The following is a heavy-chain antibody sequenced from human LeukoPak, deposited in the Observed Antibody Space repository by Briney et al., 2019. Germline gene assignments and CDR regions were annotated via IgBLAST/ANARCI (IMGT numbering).Heavy chain of an antibody. CDR3: AAGHIVVVTAAYDAFGI. V-gene: IGHV4-31*03. J-gene: IGHJ3*02. D-gene: IGHD2-21*02. CDR2: IYYSGST. CDR1: GGSISSGGYY. Sequence: SETLSLTCTVSGGSISSGGYYWSWIRQHPGKGLEWIGYIYYSGSTYYNPSLKSRVTISVDRSKNQFSLKLSSVTAADTAVYYCAAGHIVVVTAAYDAFGIWGQGTMVTVSS.